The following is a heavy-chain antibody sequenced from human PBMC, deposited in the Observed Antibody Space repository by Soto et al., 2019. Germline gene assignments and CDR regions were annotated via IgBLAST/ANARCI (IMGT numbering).Heavy chain of an antibody. J-gene: IGHJ3*02. CDR3: ARVSGDPTAFDI. CDR2: ISAYNGNT. D-gene: IGHD7-27*01. CDR1: GYTFTRYG. Sequence: ASVKVSCKASGYTFTRYGISWVRQAPGQGLEWMGWISAYNGNTNYAQKLQGRVTMTTDTSTSTAYMELRSLRSDDTAVYYCARVSGDPTAFDIWGQGPMVTVSS. V-gene: IGHV1-18*01.